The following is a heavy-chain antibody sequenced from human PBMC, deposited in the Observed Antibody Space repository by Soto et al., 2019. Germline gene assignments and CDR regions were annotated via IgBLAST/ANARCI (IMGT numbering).Heavy chain of an antibody. Sequence: SVNVSCKASGGNFSSYAMSWVRQAPGQGLEWMGGIIPIFGTANYAQKFQGRVTITADESTSTAYMELSSLRSEDTAVYYCARAPSSIAARLGENWFDPSGQGTLVTVSS. J-gene: IGHJ5*02. V-gene: IGHV1-69*13. D-gene: IGHD6-6*01. CDR1: GGNFSSYA. CDR3: ARAPSSIAARLGENWFDP. CDR2: IIPIFGTA.